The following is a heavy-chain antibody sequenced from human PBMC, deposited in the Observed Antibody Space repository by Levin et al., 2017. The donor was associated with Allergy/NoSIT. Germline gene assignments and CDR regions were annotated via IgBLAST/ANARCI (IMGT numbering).Heavy chain of an antibody. CDR2: IYGDDST. CDR1: GFTVSSYY. Sequence: LSLTCAASGFTVSSYYMSWVRQPPGKGLEWVSVIYGDDSTYYADSVKGRFTMSRDKSKTTLDLQMDSLRAEDTAVYYCARNGYCTSTSCRYKGLDYWGQGALVTVSS. D-gene: IGHD2-2*03. V-gene: IGHV3-66*01. CDR3: ARNGYCTSTSCRYKGLDY. J-gene: IGHJ4*02.